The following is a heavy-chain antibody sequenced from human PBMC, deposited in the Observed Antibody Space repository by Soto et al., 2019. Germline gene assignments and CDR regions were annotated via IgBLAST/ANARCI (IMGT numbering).Heavy chain of an antibody. Sequence: ASVKVSCKASGYTFTGYYMHWVRQAPGQGLEWMGLINPNSGGTNYAQKFQGWVTMTRDTSISTAYMELSRLGSDDTAVYYCARAGEEYSSSWYVYWGQGTLVTVSS. CDR1: GYTFTGYY. D-gene: IGHD6-13*01. V-gene: IGHV1-2*04. CDR3: ARAGEEYSSSWYVY. J-gene: IGHJ4*02. CDR2: INPNSGGT.